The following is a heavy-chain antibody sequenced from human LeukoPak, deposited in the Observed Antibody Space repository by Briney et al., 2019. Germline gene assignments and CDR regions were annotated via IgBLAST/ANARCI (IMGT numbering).Heavy chain of an antibody. CDR3: AATYSGSYLSGYDWFDP. Sequence: GASVKVSCKASGYTLTSYGINWVRQAPGQGLEWRGWISAYNGNTNYAQKLQGRVTMTTDTSTSTAYMELRSLRSDDTAVYYCAATYSGSYLSGYDWFDPWGQGTLVTVSS. J-gene: IGHJ5*02. D-gene: IGHD1-26*01. CDR1: GYTLTSYG. CDR2: ISAYNGNT. V-gene: IGHV1-18*01.